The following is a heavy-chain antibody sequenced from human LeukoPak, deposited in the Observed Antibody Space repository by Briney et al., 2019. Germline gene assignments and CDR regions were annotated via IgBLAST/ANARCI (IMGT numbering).Heavy chain of an antibody. CDR1: GGSISSSSYY. CDR3: ARSSGSYDY. V-gene: IGHV4-39*01. CDR2: ISYSGST. D-gene: IGHD1-26*01. J-gene: IGHJ4*02. Sequence: SETLSLTCTVSGGSISSSSYYWGWIRQPPGKGLEWIGSISYSGSTYYNPSLKSRVTISVDTPKNQFSLKLSSVAAADTAVYYCARSSGSYDYWGQGTLVTVSS.